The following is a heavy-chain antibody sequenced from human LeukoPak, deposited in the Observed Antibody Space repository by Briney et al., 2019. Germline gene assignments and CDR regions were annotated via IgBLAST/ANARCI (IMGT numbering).Heavy chain of an antibody. J-gene: IGHJ4*02. CDR3: AKDWDPGYYDSSGSYPDY. CDR2: ISYDGSNK. V-gene: IGHV3-30*18. D-gene: IGHD3-22*01. CDR1: GFIFTNAW. Sequence: QAGGSLRLSCAASGFIFTNAWMSWVRQAPGKGLEWVALISYDGSNKYYADSVKGRFTISRDNSKNTLYLQMNSLRAEDAAVYYCAKDWDPGYYDSSGSYPDYWGQGTLVTVSS.